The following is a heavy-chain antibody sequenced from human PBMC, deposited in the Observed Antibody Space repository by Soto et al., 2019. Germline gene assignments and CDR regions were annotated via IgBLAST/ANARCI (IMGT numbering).Heavy chain of an antibody. D-gene: IGHD2-15*01. V-gene: IGHV4-4*02. J-gene: IGHJ6*02. CDR3: ARDLDRYCSVTSCHAMDV. CDR1: GGSIRSTNW. CDR2: VYHNGTS. Sequence: SETLSLTCVVSGGSIRSTNWWAWVRQTPGKGLEWIGEVYHNGTSNYNPSLKGRATISVDRAKDQVSLRLNSVIDADTAVYYCARDLDRYCSVTSCHAMDVWGQGTPVTVSS.